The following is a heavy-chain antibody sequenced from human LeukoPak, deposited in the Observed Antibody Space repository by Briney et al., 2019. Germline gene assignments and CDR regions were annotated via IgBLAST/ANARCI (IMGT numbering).Heavy chain of an antibody. D-gene: IGHD1-26*01. V-gene: IGHV1-46*01. CDR2: ISPSGGST. Sequence: ASVKVSCKAFGYTFTSNYMHWVRQAPGQGPEWMGVISPSGGSTTYAQKFQGRVTLTRDTSISTAYMELSRLRSDDTAVYYCARDGYSGRFDPWGQGTLVTVSS. J-gene: IGHJ5*02. CDR1: GYTFTSNY. CDR3: ARDGYSGRFDP.